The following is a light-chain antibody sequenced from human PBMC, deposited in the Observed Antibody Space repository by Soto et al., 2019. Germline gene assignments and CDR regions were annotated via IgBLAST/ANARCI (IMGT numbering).Light chain of an antibody. CDR3: QQYNSYPWT. CDR1: QSISNW. J-gene: IGKJ1*01. CDR2: DAS. V-gene: IGKV1-5*01. Sequence: LQMTQSPSTLPASVGDRVTITCRASQSISNWLAWYQQKPGKAPKLLIYDASSLESGVPSRFSGSGPGTEFTLAISSLQPDDFATYYCQQYNSYPWTFGQGTKVDIK.